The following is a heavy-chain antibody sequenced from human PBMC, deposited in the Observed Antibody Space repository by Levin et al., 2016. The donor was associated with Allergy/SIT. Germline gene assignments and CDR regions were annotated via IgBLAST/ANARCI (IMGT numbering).Heavy chain of an antibody. CDR2: IYYSGST. J-gene: IGHJ6*03. D-gene: IGHD2-15*01. CDR1: GGSISSYY. CDR3: ARAWVAEYYYYYMDV. V-gene: IGHV4-59*01. Sequence: SETLSLTCTVPGGSISSYYWSWIRQPPGKGLEWIGYIYYSGSTNYNPSLKSRVTISVDTSKNQFSLKLSSVTAADTAVYYCARAWVAEYYYYYMDVWGKGTTVTVSS.